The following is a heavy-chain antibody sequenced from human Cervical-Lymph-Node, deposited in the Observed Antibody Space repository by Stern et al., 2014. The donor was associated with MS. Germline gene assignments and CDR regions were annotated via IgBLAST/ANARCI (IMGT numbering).Heavy chain of an antibody. CDR2: INPNSGGT. D-gene: IGHD2-15*01. CDR1: GYTFTGYY. V-gene: IGHV1-2*04. Sequence: DQLVESGAEVKKPGASVKVSCKASGYTFTGYYMHWVRQAPGQGLEWMGWINPNSGGTNYAQKFQGWVTMTRDTSISTAYMELSRLRSDDTAVYYCARGYCSGGSCYLKDYWGQGTLVTVSS. CDR3: ARGYCSGGSCYLKDY. J-gene: IGHJ4*02.